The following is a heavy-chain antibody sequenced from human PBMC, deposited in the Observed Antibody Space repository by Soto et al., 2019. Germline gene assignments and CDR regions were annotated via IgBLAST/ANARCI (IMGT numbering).Heavy chain of an antibody. CDR2: IHHSRGT. CDR3: ASRVVDRPF. V-gene: IGHV4-4*02. J-gene: IGHJ4*02. D-gene: IGHD2-2*01. CDR1: GGSINTDNW. Sequence: QVQLQESGPGLVKPSGTLSLNCALSGGSINTDNWWTWVRQPPGKGLEWIGEIHHSRGTNYNSSLKGRVTISLDKSSNHFSLRLNYVTAADTAVYYCASRVVDRPFWGQGTLVTVST.